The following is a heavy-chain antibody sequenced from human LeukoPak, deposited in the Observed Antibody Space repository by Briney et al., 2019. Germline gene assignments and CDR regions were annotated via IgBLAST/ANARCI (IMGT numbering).Heavy chain of an antibody. V-gene: IGHV3-23*01. CDR2: SSGDGAGT. D-gene: IGHD3-10*01. CDR3: AKLKGWYGEGYFDY. CDR1: GFTFTDYA. J-gene: IGHJ4*02. Sequence: GGSLRLSCSASGFTFTDYAMSWVRQAPGRGLDWVSSSSGDGAGTFYADSAKGRFSISRDSSGNTVYLQMNSLRAEDTAVYYCAKLKGWYGEGYFDYWGQGTLVTVSS.